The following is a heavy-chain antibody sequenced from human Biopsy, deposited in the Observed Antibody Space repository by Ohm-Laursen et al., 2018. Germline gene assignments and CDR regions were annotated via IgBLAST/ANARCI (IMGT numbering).Heavy chain of an antibody. CDR3: ARGYSRRVSIFEASIYWFDT. Sequence: SVKVSCKASGGTFTNHAVGWVRQAPGQGLEWVGSSIPLFNTANYADKFQGRVTLTADKSTTTAYMELSGLRSEDTAVYFCARGYSRRVSIFEASIYWFDTWGQGTLVTVSS. V-gene: IGHV1-69*06. D-gene: IGHD3-10*01. CDR1: GGTFTNHA. J-gene: IGHJ5*02. CDR2: SIPLFNTA.